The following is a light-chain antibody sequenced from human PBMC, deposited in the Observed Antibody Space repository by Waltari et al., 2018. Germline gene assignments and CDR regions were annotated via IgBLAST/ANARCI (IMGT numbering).Light chain of an antibody. Sequence: QSALTQPASVSGSPGQPLTIPCTGTSSEVGSYNLVTWYQQHPGKAPKLMIYEGSKRPSGVSNRFSGSKSGNTASLTISGLQAEDEADYYCCSYAGSSSYVFGTGTKVTVL. V-gene: IGLV2-23*01. CDR2: EGS. CDR3: CSYAGSSSYV. J-gene: IGLJ1*01. CDR1: SSEVGSYNL.